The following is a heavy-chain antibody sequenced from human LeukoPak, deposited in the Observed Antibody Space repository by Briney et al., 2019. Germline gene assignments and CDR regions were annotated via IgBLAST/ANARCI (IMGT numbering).Heavy chain of an antibody. J-gene: IGHJ4*02. V-gene: IGHV4-59*08. Sequence: PSETLSLTCTVSGGSISSYYWSWIRQPPGKGLEWIGYIYSSGTTNYSPSLKSRVTISLDTSNNQFSLRLSSVTAADTAVYFCARHIYSGYYFDYWGQGTLVTVSS. CDR2: IYSSGTT. CDR1: GGSISSYY. CDR3: ARHIYSGYYFDY. D-gene: IGHD4-23*01.